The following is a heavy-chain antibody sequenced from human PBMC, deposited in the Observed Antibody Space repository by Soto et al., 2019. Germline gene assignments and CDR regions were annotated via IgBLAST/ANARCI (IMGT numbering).Heavy chain of an antibody. J-gene: IGHJ3*02. CDR2: ISWNSGSI. CDR1: GFTFDDYA. V-gene: IGHV3-9*01. D-gene: IGHD6-6*01. CDR3: AKSYSRSSIYGDAFDI. Sequence: GGSLRLSCAASGFTFDDYAMHWVRQAPGKGLEWVSGISWNSGSIGYADSVKGRFTISRDNAKNSLYLQMNSLRAEDAALYYCAKSYSRSSIYGDAFDIWGQGTMVTVSS.